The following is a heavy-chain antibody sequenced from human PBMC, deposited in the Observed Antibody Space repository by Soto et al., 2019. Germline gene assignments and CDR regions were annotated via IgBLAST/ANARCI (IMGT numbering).Heavy chain of an antibody. CDR2: IIPIFGTA. CDR1: GGTFSSYA. J-gene: IGHJ4*02. V-gene: IGHV1-69*13. D-gene: IGHD3-22*01. CDR3: ARVAGRYYYDSSGYPDY. Sequence: SVKVSCKASGGTFSSYAISWVRQAPGQGLEWMGGIIPIFGTANYAQKFQGRVTITADESTSTAYMELSSLRSEDTAVYYCARVAGRYYYDSSGYPDYWGQGTLVTVSS.